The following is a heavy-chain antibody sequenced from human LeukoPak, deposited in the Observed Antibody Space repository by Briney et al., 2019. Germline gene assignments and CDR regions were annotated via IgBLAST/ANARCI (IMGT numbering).Heavy chain of an antibody. CDR3: PRDSNTAMIILDH. D-gene: IGHD5-18*01. V-gene: IGHV3-11*01. CDR2: ISGDSDTI. J-gene: IGHJ4*02. Sequence: GGSLRLSCVASGFTFSDYYMNWVRQTPEKGLEWIAHISGDSDTIYYTDSVKGRFTISRDNARNSLFLQMDSLRAEDTAVYYCPRDSNTAMIILDHWGQGTPVTVSS. CDR1: GFTFSDYY.